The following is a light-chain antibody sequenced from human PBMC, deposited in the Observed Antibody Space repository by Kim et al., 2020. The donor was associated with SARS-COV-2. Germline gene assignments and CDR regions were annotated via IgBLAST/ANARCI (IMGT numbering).Light chain of an antibody. Sequence: SELTQDPSVSVALGQTVRITCQGDSLRSYYASWYQQKTGQAPILVMYGYTNRPSGIPDRFSGSSSGNTASLTITGAQAEDEAAYYCNSRDTSGNVIFGGGTQLTVL. CDR2: GYT. V-gene: IGLV3-19*01. CDR1: SLRSYY. CDR3: NSRDTSGNVI. J-gene: IGLJ2*01.